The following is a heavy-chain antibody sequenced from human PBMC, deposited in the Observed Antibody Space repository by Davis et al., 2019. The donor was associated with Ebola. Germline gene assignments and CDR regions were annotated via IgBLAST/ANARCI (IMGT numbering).Heavy chain of an antibody. D-gene: IGHD3-10*01. CDR1: GFTFSSYA. CDR2: IKSKTDGGTT. CDR3: TTAIWFGELSLIDY. Sequence: GGSLRLSCAASGFTFSSYAMHWVRQAPGKGLEWVGRIKSKTDGGTTDYAAPVKGRFTISRDDSKNTLYLQMNSLKTEDTAVYYCTTAIWFGELSLIDYWGQGTLVTVSS. J-gene: IGHJ4*02. V-gene: IGHV3-15*01.